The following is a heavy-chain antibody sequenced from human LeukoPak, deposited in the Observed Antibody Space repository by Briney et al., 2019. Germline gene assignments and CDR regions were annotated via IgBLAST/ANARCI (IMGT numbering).Heavy chain of an antibody. CDR1: GFIFSDYY. V-gene: IGHV3-21*01. CDR3: ARDGYLFASGMDV. CDR2: ISSSSSYI. J-gene: IGHJ6*02. Sequence: GGSLRLSCAASGFIFSDYYIDWVRQAPGKGLEWVSSISSSSSYIYYADSLKGRFTISRDNAKNSLYLQMNSLRAEDTAVYYCARDGYLFASGMDVWGQGTTVTVSS. D-gene: IGHD6-13*01.